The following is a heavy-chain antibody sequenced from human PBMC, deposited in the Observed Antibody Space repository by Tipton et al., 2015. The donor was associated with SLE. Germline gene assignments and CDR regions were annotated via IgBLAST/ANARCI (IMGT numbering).Heavy chain of an antibody. CDR3: ARTGVYDFWSGYSYYYYYYGMDV. CDR1: GLALSGYA. Sequence: SLRLSCAASGLALSGYAVHWVRQAPGKGLEWVGLISYDGTNKYYADSVKGRFTISRDNSKNTLYLQMNSLRAEDTAVYYCARTGVYDFWSGYSYYYYYYGMDVWGQGTTVTVSS. J-gene: IGHJ6*02. D-gene: IGHD3-3*01. V-gene: IGHV3-30*04. CDR2: ISYDGTNK.